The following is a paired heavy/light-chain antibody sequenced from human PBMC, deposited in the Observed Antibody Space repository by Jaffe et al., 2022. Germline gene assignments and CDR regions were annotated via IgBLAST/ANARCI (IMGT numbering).Light chain of an antibody. CDR1: QSISSW. J-gene: IGKJ2*01. Sequence: DIQMTQSPSTLSASVGDRVTITCRASQSISSWLAWYQQKPGKAPKLLIYKASSLESGVPSRFSGSGSGTEFTLTISSLQPDDFATYYCQQYNSYPLYTFGQGTKLEIK. CDR3: QQYNSYPLYT. CDR2: KAS. V-gene: IGKV1-5*03.
Heavy chain of an antibody. Sequence: EVQLVESGGGLVQPGGSLRLSCAASGFIFSSYEMNWVRQAPGKGLEWVSFISSSGTTTYYADSLKGRFTISRDNAKNSLYLQMNSLRAEDTAVYYCASGSSGGYYYHWGQGTLVTVSS. CDR2: ISSSGTTT. CDR3: ASGSSGGYYYH. CDR1: GFIFSSYE. D-gene: IGHD3-22*01. V-gene: IGHV3-48*03. J-gene: IGHJ5*02.